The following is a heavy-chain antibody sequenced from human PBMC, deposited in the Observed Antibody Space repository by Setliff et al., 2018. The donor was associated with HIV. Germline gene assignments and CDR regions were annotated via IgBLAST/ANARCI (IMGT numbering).Heavy chain of an antibody. CDR2: IYYSGST. CDR1: GGSISSHY. V-gene: IGHV4-59*08. Sequence: SETLSLTCTVSGGSISSHYWSWIRQPPGKGLEWIGSIYYSGSTNYNPSLKSRVTISVDTSKNQFSLKLSSVTAADTAVYYCARAYYDHLWASYRFDYWGQGTLVTVSS. J-gene: IGHJ4*02. CDR3: ARAYYDHLWASYRFDY. D-gene: IGHD3-16*02.